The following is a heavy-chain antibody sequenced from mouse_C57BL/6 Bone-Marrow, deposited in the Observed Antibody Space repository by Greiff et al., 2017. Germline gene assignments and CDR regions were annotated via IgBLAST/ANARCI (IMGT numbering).Heavy chain of an antibody. V-gene: IGHV1-18*01. CDR1: GYTFTDYN. J-gene: IGHJ4*01. Sequence: VQLKESGPELVKPGASVKIPCKASGYTFTDYNMDWVKQSHGKSLEWIGDINPNNGGTIYNQKFKGKATLTVDKSSSTAYMELRSLTSEDTAVYYCAKGGGNYVTFYAMYYWGQGTSVTVSS. CDR2: INPNNGGT. CDR3: AKGGGNYVTFYAMYY. D-gene: IGHD2-1*01.